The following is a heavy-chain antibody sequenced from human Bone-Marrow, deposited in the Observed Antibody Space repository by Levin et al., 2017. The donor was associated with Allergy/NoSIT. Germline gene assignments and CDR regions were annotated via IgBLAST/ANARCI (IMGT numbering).Heavy chain of an antibody. CDR2: IYDSGRT. J-gene: IGHJ6*02. D-gene: IGHD6-19*01. V-gene: IGHV4-61*01. CDR3: ARDLIEVAGPGRTYYYGMDV. CDR1: GGSVSNTFYY. Sequence: SSETLSLTCTVSGGSVSNTFYYWSWIRQPPGTGLEWIGDIYDSGRTKYNPSLKSRVSMSIDTSENQVSLRLSSVTAADTAVYYCARDLIEVAGPGRTYYYGMDVWGQGTTVTVSS.